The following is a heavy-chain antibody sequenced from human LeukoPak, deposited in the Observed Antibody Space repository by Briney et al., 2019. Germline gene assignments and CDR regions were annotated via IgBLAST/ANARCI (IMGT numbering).Heavy chain of an antibody. J-gene: IGHJ4*02. CDR3: ARETAAAAFDY. CDR1: GYTFTSYY. CDR2: IKASGGST. Sequence: GASVKVSCKASGYTFTSYYMHWVRQAPGQGLEWMGMIKASGGSTSYAQKFQGRVTMTRDTSTSTVYMELSSLRFEDTAVYYCARETAAAAFDYWGQGALVTVSS. D-gene: IGHD6-13*01. V-gene: IGHV1-46*01.